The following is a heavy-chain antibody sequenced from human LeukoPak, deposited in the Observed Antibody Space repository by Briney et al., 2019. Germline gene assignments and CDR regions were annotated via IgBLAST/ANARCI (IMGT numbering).Heavy chain of an antibody. CDR3: TKGDDYGATTRLPKFNWFDP. CDR1: GFRFSSCA. D-gene: IGHD4/OR15-4a*01. Sequence: PGGSLRLSCAASGFRFSSCAMHWVRQAPGKGLEWVAYIRYDGDNKRYADSVKGRFTVSRDNSKDTVYLQMNSLRREDTAMYYCTKGDDYGATTRLPKFNWFDPWGQGTLVLVSS. V-gene: IGHV3-30*02. J-gene: IGHJ5*02. CDR2: IRYDGDNK.